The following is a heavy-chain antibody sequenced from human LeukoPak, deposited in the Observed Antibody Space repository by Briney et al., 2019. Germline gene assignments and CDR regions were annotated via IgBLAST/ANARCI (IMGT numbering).Heavy chain of an antibody. D-gene: IGHD5-12*01. Sequence: PGGSLRLSCATSGFTLSSYEMNWVRQAPGKGLEWVSYIGSSGSTIDYADSVKGRFTIPRDNAKNSLYLQMNSLRAEDTAVYYCAREDSGYDYGDYWGQGTLVTVSS. CDR1: GFTLSSYE. CDR2: IGSSGSTI. J-gene: IGHJ4*02. CDR3: AREDSGYDYGDY. V-gene: IGHV3-48*03.